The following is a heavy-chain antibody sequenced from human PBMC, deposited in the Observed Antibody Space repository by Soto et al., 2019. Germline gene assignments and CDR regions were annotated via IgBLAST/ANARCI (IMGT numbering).Heavy chain of an antibody. J-gene: IGHJ4*02. CDR1: GGSISSYY. D-gene: IGHD4-17*01. Sequence: ETLSLTCTVSGGSISSYYWSWIRQPPGKGLEWIGSIYHSGSTNYSPSLKSRVTISVDTSKNQFSLKLSSVTAADTAVYYCARSYGDYVFDYWGQGTLVTVSS. V-gene: IGHV4-59*01. CDR2: IYHSGST. CDR3: ARSYGDYVFDY.